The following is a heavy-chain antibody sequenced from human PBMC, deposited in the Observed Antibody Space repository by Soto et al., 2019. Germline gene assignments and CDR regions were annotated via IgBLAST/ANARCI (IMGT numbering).Heavy chain of an antibody. J-gene: IGHJ4*02. CDR1: AGPLSGYA. V-gene: IGHV1-69*13. CDR2: IIPIFGTA. CDR3: ARVEAYCGGDCYYYFDY. Sequence: SVKVSWKASAGPLSGYAISWVRQAPGQGLEWMGGIIPIFGTANYEQKFQGRVTITADESTSTAYMELSSLRSEDTAVYYCARVEAYCGGDCYYYFDYWGQGTLVTVSS. D-gene: IGHD2-21*02.